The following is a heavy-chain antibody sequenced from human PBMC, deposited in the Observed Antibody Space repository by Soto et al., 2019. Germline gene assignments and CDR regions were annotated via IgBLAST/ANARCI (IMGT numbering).Heavy chain of an antibody. CDR2: IYYSGST. Sequence: QVQLQESGPGLVKPSETLSLTCTVSGGSISSYYWSWIQQPPGKGLEWIGYIYYSGSTNYNPSLKSRVTISVDTSKNQFSLKLSSVTAADTAVYYCARDREYYYYYYMDVWGKGTTVTVSS. CDR3: ARDREYYYYYYMDV. CDR1: GGSISSYY. V-gene: IGHV4-59*01. J-gene: IGHJ6*03.